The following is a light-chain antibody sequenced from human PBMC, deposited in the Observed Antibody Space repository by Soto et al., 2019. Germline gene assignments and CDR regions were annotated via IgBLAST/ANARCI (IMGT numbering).Light chain of an antibody. CDR3: SSYTGTSTKL. CDR1: SSDVGGYDY. J-gene: IGLJ2*01. CDR2: DVS. Sequence: QSALTQPASVSGVPGQSITISCTGTSSDVGGYDYVSWYQQHPGKAPKLMIYDVSSRPSGVSNRFSGSKSGNTASLTISGLQPEDEADYYCSSYTGTSTKLFGGGTKLTVL. V-gene: IGLV2-14*03.